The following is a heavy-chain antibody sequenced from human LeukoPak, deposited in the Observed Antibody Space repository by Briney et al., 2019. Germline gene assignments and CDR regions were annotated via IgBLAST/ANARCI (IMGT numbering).Heavy chain of an antibody. Sequence: PGGSLRLSCAASGFTFSSYSMNWVRQAPGKGLEWVSSISSSSSYIYYADSVKGRFTISRDNAKNSLYLQMNSLRAEDTAVYYCAREGDLAGAFDIWGQGTMVTVSS. J-gene: IGHJ3*02. CDR2: ISSSSSYI. D-gene: IGHD3-16*01. CDR1: GFTFSSYS. V-gene: IGHV3-21*01. CDR3: AREGDLAGAFDI.